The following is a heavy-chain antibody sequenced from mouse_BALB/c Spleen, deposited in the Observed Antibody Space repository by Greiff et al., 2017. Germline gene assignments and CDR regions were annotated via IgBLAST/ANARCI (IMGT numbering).Heavy chain of an antibody. J-gene: IGHJ2*01. D-gene: IGHD1-1*01. V-gene: IGHV1-87*01. CDR1: GYTFTSYW. CDR3: ASTTVAPFDY. Sequence: QVQLQQSGAELARPGASVKLSCKASGYTFTSYWMQWVKQRPGQGLEWIGAIYPGDGDTRYTQKFKGKATLTADKSSSTAYMQLSSLASEDSAVYYCASTTVAPFDYWGQGTTLTVSS. CDR2: IYPGDGDT.